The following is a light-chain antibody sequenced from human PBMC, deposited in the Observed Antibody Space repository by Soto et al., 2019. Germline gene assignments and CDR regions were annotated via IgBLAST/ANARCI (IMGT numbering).Light chain of an antibody. CDR1: QSVRNNY. V-gene: IGKV3-20*01. CDR3: QQYGSSPWT. J-gene: IGKJ1*01. Sequence: ILVSHSPATLSLSQGERATLSCRAIQSVRNNYLAWYQQKPGQAPRLLIYGASSRATGIPDRFSGSGSGTDFTLTISRLEPEDFAVYYCQQYGSSPWTFGQGTKVAIK. CDR2: GAS.